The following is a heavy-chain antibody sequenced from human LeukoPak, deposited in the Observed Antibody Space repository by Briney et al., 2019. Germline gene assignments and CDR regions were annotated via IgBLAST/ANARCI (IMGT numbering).Heavy chain of an antibody. CDR3: ARDWGSIDSSGYYDY. D-gene: IGHD3-22*01. Sequence: SCKASGYTFTSYAMHWVRQAPGKGLEWVAVISYDGSNKYYADSVKGRFTISRDNSKNTLYLQMNSLRAEDTAVYYCARDWGSIDSSGYYDYWGQGTLVTVSS. CDR1: GYTFTSYA. J-gene: IGHJ4*02. CDR2: ISYDGSNK. V-gene: IGHV3-30*04.